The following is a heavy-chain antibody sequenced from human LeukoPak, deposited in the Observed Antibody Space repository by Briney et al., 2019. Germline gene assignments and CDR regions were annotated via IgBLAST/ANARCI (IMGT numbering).Heavy chain of an antibody. CDR1: GFTFSTYE. D-gene: IGHD6-13*01. Sequence: RGSLRLSCAASGFTFSTYEMNWVRQAPGKGLEWVSYISSSGSTIYYADSVKGRFTISRDNAKNSLYLQMDSLRAEDTAVYYCARDRSSSWFYFDYWGQGTLVTVSS. V-gene: IGHV3-48*03. CDR3: ARDRSSSWFYFDY. CDR2: ISSSGSTI. J-gene: IGHJ4*02.